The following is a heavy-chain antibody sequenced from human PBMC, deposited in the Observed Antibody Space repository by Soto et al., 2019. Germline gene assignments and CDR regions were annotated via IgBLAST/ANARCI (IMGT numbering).Heavy chain of an antibody. V-gene: IGHV3-33*01. J-gene: IGHJ4*02. CDR1: GFTFSSYG. Sequence: QVQLVESGGGVVQPGRSVRLSCAASGFTFSSYGMHWVRQAPGKGLEWLAVIWYDGSNKYYADSVKGRFTISRDNSKNTLYLQMNSLRAEDTAVYYCARDDTPYCSGGSCYSRYWGQGTLVTVSS. CDR3: ARDDTPYCSGGSCYSRY. D-gene: IGHD2-15*01. CDR2: IWYDGSNK.